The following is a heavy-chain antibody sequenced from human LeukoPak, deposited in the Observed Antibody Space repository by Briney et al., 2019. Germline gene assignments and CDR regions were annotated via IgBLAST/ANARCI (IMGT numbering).Heavy chain of an antibody. CDR2: IKSKTDGGTT. CDR1: GFTFSNAW. Sequence: GGSLRLSCAASGFTFSNAWMSWVRQAPGKGLQWVGRIKSKTDGGTTDYAAPVKGRFTISRDDSKNTLHLQMNSLKTEDTAVYYCTTDEYYYDGYAFDIWGQGTMVTVSS. D-gene: IGHD3-22*01. V-gene: IGHV3-15*01. J-gene: IGHJ3*02. CDR3: TTDEYYYDGYAFDI.